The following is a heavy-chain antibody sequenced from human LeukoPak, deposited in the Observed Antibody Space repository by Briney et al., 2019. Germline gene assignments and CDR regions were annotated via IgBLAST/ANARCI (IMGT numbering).Heavy chain of an antibody. V-gene: IGHV4-39*01. Sequence: PSETLSLTCTVSGVSISSSSYYWGWIRQPPGKGLEWIGSIYYSGSTYYNPSLKSRVTISVDTSKNQFSLKLSSVTAADTAVYYCARLIATKLYCSSTSCYDDYWGQGTLVTVSS. D-gene: IGHD2-2*01. J-gene: IGHJ4*02. CDR1: GVSISSSSYY. CDR3: ARLIATKLYCSSTSCYDDY. CDR2: IYYSGST.